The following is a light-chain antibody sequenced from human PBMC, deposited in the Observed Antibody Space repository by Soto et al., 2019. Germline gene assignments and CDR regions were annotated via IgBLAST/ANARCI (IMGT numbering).Light chain of an antibody. CDR2: AAA. CDR3: QQTHSTIHS. J-gene: IGKJ2*01. CDR1: QTIERY. Sequence: DIQMTQSPSSLSASIGDTITISCRASQTIERYLNWYQKKEGRAPQLLMFAAANLESGVPSRFRGSGSGTDFTLTISSLQPEDFATYYCQQTHSTIHSFGQGTKVDIK. V-gene: IGKV1-39*01.